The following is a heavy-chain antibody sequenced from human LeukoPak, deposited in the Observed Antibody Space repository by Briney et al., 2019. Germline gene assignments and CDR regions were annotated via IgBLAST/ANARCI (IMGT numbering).Heavy chain of an antibody. CDR1: GFTFSSYA. J-gene: IGHJ4*02. V-gene: IGHV3-30*04. CDR2: ISYDGSNK. D-gene: IGHD4-17*01. CDR3: ARDGTTDYGDYVGGFFGY. Sequence: PGGSLRLSCAASGFTFSSYAMHWVRQAPGKGLEWVAVISYDGSNKYYADSVKGRFTISRDNSKNTLYLQMNSLRAEDTAVYYCARDGTTDYGDYVGGFFGYRGQGTLVTVSS.